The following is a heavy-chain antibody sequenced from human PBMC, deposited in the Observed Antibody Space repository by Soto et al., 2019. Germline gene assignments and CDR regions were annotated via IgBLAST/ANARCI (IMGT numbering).Heavy chain of an antibody. CDR2: IYTSGSI. D-gene: IGHD6-13*01. J-gene: IGHJ6*02. V-gene: IGHV4-4*07. CDR1: GGSISSYY. CDR3: ARDLIAAAGYNPPYYYYGMDV. Sequence: ETLSLTCTVSGGSISSYYWSWIRQPAGKGLEWIGRIYTSGSINYNPSLKSRVTMSVDTSKNQFSLKLSSVTAADTAVYYCARDLIAAAGYNPPYYYYGMDVWGQGTTVTVS.